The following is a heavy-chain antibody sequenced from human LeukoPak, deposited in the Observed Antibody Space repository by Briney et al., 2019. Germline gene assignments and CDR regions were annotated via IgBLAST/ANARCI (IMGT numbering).Heavy chain of an antibody. Sequence: ASVKVSCKASGYTFTSYGISWVRQAPGQGLEWMGWISAYNGNTNYAQKLQGRVTMTTDTSTSIAYMELRSLRSDDTAVYYCARMVRFLEWYYYYYYMDVWGKGTTVTVSS. CDR3: ARMVRFLEWYYYYYYMDV. CDR1: GYTFTSYG. D-gene: IGHD3-3*01. J-gene: IGHJ6*03. CDR2: ISAYNGNT. V-gene: IGHV1-18*01.